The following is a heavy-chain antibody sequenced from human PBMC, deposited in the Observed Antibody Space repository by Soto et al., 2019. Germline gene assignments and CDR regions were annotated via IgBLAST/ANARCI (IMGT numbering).Heavy chain of an antibody. V-gene: IGHV1-18*01. CDR3: ARQQWLYYYYGIDV. CDR2: ISAYNGNT. CDR1: GYTFTTYG. D-gene: IGHD6-19*01. J-gene: IGHJ6*02. Sequence: QVQLVQSGAEVKKPGASVKVSCKASGYTFTTYGISWVRQAPGQGLEWMGWISAYNGNTNYAQKIQGRVTMTTETSTSTSYMELRSLRSYDTAVYYCARQQWLYYYYGIDVWGQGTTVTVSS.